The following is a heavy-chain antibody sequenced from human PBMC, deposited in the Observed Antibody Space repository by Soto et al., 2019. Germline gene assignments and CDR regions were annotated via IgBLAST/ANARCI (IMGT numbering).Heavy chain of an antibody. V-gene: IGHV4-39*01. CDR2: IYPSENT. D-gene: IGHD2-2*03. J-gene: IGHJ6*02. CDR3: ARLNGYCISTNCHGYYGMDV. Sequence: SETLSLTCTVSGASVSSSTYSWGWIRQSPGQGLEWIGTIYPSENTYYNPSLLSRVTISVDTSKNEFSLKLSSVTAADTAVYYCARLNGYCISTNCHGYYGMDVWGQATTVTVSS. CDR1: GASVSSSTYS.